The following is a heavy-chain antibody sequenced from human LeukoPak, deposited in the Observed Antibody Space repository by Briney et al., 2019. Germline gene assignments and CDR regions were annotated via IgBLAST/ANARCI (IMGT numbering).Heavy chain of an antibody. CDR1: GFIFRDRA. Sequence: PGQSLTLSCTASGFIFRDRAMSWVRQAPGKGLKWVGFIRTKGLGETAEYAASVKDRFTISRDDSNNIAYLHMNSLKTEDTAVYYCSRNSGTYRGYGMDVWGQGNPVTVSS. CDR3: SRNSGTYRGYGMDV. CDR2: IRTKGLGETA. V-gene: IGHV3-49*04. J-gene: IGHJ6*02. D-gene: IGHD1-26*01.